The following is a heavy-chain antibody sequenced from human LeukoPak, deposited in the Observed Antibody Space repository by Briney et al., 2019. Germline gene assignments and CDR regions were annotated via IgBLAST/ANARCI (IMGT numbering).Heavy chain of an antibody. D-gene: IGHD3-16*02. CDR2: IGAYNGNT. Sequence: AASVKVSCKASGYTFTSYGISWVRQAPGQGLEWMGWIGAYNGNTNYAQKLQGRVTMTTDTSTSTAYMELRSLRSDDTAVYYCARERGSRRTTFGGVIAPRIDYWGQGTLVTVSS. CDR3: ARERGSRRTTFGGVIAPRIDY. CDR1: GYTFTSYG. V-gene: IGHV1-18*01. J-gene: IGHJ4*02.